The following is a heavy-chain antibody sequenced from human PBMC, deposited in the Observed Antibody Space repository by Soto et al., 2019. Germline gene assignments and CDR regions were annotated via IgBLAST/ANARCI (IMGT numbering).Heavy chain of an antibody. Sequence: GSVRLSCAASGFTFSSYAMSWVRQAPGKGLEWVPAISGSGGSTYYADSVKGRFTLSRDNSKNTLYLQMNSLRAEDTAVYYCAKDRAVDNYFDYWCQGTLVTVSS. CDR1: GFTFSSYA. CDR2: ISGSGGST. V-gene: IGHV3-23*01. D-gene: IGHD5-12*01. J-gene: IGHJ4*02. CDR3: AKDRAVDNYFDY.